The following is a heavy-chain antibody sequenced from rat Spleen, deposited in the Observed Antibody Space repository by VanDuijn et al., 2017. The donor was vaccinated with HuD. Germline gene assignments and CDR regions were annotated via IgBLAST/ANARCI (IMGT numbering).Heavy chain of an antibody. V-gene: IGHV5-22*01. Sequence: EVQLVESGGGLVQPGRSLKLSCAASGFTFSDYYMAWVRQAPKKGLEWVASISYEGSSTYYGDSVKGRFTISRDTAKSTLYLQMNSLRSEDTATYYCARHRGPMYTTDYYFDYWGQGVMVTVSS. CDR1: GFTFSDYY. CDR2: ISYEGSST. CDR3: ARHRGPMYTTDYYFDY. D-gene: IGHD1-6*01. J-gene: IGHJ2*01.